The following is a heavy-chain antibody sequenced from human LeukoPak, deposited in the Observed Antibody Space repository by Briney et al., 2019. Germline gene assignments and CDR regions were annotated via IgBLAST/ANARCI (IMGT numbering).Heavy chain of an antibody. V-gene: IGHV4-30-4*01. CDR3: GRVAGGVTGY. J-gene: IGHJ4*02. Sequence: SETLSLTCTVSGGSISSVDYYWSWIRQPPGKGLEWIGYIYYSGSTYYNPSLKSRVTMSVDTSKNQFSRKLNSVTAADTAVYYCGRVAGGVTGYWGQGTLVTVSS. CDR1: GGSISSVDYY. CDR2: IYYSGST. D-gene: IGHD2-21*02.